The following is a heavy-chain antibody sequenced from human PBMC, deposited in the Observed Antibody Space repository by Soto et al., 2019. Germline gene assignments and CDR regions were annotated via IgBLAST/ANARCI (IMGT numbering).Heavy chain of an antibody. CDR3: ARATTVTGY. D-gene: IGHD4-17*01. J-gene: IGHJ4*02. V-gene: IGHV3-72*01. CDR2: TRNKANSNTT. Sequence: GGSLRLSCAASGFTFSDHYMHWVRQAPGKGLEWVGRTRNKANSNTTAYAASVEGRFTISRDDSKNSLQLQMNSLKIEATADYYFARATTVTGYWGQGTVV. CDR1: GFTFSDHY.